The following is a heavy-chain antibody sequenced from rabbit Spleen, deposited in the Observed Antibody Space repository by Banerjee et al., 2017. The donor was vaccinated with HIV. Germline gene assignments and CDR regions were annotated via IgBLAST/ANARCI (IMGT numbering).Heavy chain of an antibody. V-gene: IGHV1S40*01. CDR2: ISDGSGRT. D-gene: IGHD1-1*01. J-gene: IGHJ6*01. Sequence: QQLVESGGGLVKPGASLTLTCKASGFSFSSGHYMCWVRQAPGKGLVWIACISDGSGRTWYASWAKGRSTISRISSTTVTLQMTRLTAADTATYSCARDTSSSFSSYGMDLWGQGTLVTVS. CDR1: GFSFSSGHY. CDR3: ARDTSSSFSSYGMDL.